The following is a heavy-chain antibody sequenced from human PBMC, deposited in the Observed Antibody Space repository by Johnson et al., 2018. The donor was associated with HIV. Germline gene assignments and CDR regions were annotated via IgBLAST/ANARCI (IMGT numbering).Heavy chain of an antibody. V-gene: IGHV3-74*02. D-gene: IGHD5-18*01. J-gene: IGHJ3*02. Sequence: VQLVESGGGLVQSGGSLRLYCAASGFTFSSYWMHWVRQGPGKGLEWVSRINSDGSSTNYADSVKGRFTISRDNSKNTLFLQMNSLRTEDTALYYCAKSRGGYSYGYDAFDIWGQGTMVTVSS. CDR3: AKSRGGYSYGYDAFDI. CDR2: INSDGSST. CDR1: GFTFSSYW.